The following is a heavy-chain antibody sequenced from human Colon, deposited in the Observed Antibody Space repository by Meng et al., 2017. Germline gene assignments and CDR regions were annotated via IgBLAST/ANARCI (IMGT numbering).Heavy chain of an antibody. J-gene: IGHJ4*02. D-gene: IGHD3-10*01. V-gene: IGHV4-4*02. Sequence: QLQESGPGLVKPSGTLSLTCAVSGTSISRSNWWTWVRQAPGKGLEWIGEIYHIGSTNYNPSLKSRVTILVDESKNEFSLKLTSVTAADTAVYYCARENDSGNSYDHWGRGTLVTVSS. CDR3: ARENDSGNSYDH. CDR2: IYHIGST. CDR1: GTSISRSNW.